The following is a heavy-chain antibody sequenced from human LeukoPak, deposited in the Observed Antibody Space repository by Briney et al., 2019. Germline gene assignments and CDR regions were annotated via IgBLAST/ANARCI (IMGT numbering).Heavy chain of an antibody. CDR1: GGSFSGYY. CDR3: AIQWFGEFDY. J-gene: IGHJ4*02. CDR2: INHSGST. V-gene: IGHV4-34*01. Sequence: SETLSLTCAVYGGSFSGYYWSWIRQPPGKGLEWIGEINHSGSTNYNPSLKSRVTISVDTSKNQFSLRLSSVTAADTAVYYCAIQWFGEFDYWGQGTLVTVSS. D-gene: IGHD3-10*01.